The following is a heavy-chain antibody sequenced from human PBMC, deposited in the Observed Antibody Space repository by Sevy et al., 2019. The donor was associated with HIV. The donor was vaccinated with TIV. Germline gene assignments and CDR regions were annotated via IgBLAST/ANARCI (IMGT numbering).Heavy chain of an antibody. V-gene: IGHV3-33*01. CDR2: IWYDGSNK. CDR3: ATGFYYYDSSGYSGDAFDI. Sequence: GGSLRLSCAASGFTFSSYGMHWVRQAPGKGLEWVAVIWYDGSNKYYADSVKGRFTISRDNSKNTLYLQMNSLRAEDTAVYYCATGFYYYDSSGYSGDAFDIWGQGTMVTVSS. CDR1: GFTFSSYG. D-gene: IGHD3-22*01. J-gene: IGHJ3*02.